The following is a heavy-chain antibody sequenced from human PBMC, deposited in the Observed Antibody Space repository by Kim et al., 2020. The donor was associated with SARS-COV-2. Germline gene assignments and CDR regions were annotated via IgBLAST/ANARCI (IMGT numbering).Heavy chain of an antibody. D-gene: IGHD1-26*01. V-gene: IGHV3-7*01. CDR3: ARDGVGASHY. Sequence: GGSLRLSCEVSGFSFSNYVMSWSRQAPGKGLEWVATIEQDGREKNYEDSVKGRFTISRDNAKNLLYLQMNGVRVEDTAVYYCARDGVGASHYWGQGTLVTVS. CDR2: IEQDGREK. J-gene: IGHJ4*02. CDR1: GFSFSNYV.